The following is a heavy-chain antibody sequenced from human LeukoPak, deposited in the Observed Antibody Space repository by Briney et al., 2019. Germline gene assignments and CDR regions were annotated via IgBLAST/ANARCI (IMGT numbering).Heavy chain of an antibody. J-gene: IGHJ4*02. Sequence: GGSLRLSCAASEFKFSNYGMHWVRQAPGKGLEWVTFVRSDGNDKYYADSVKGRFTISRDNSKNTLYLQMTSLRVEDTAIYYCATAGLDYWGQGSLVTVSS. D-gene: IGHD2-21*02. V-gene: IGHV3-30*02. CDR1: EFKFSNYG. CDR3: ATAGLDY. CDR2: VRSDGNDK.